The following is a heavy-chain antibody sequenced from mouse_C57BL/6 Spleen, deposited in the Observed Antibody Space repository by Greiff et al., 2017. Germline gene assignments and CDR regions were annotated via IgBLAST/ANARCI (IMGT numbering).Heavy chain of an antibody. CDR2: IWSGGST. D-gene: IGHD1-1*01. Sequence: VKVVESGPGLVQPSQSLSITCTVSGFSLTSYGVHWVRQSPGKGLEWLGVIWSGGSTDYNAAFISRLSISKDNSKSQVFFKMNSLQADDTAIYYCARNYGSSRGYFDVWGTGTTVTVSS. J-gene: IGHJ1*03. CDR3: ARNYGSSRGYFDV. CDR1: GFSLTSYG. V-gene: IGHV2-2*01.